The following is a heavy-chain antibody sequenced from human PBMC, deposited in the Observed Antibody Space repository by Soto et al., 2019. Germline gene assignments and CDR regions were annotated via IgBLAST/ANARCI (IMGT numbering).Heavy chain of an antibody. J-gene: IGHJ5*02. CDR3: ARDKDIVVVPAAMRRRNWFDP. V-gene: IGHV1-46*03. CDR1: GYTFTSYY. D-gene: IGHD2-2*01. CDR2: INPSGGST. Sequence: ASVKVSCKASGYTFTSYYMHWVRQAKGQGLEWMGIINPSGGSTSYAQKFQGRVTMTRDTSTSTVYMELSSLRSEDTAVYYCARDKDIVVVPAAMRRRNWFDPWGQGTLVTVSS.